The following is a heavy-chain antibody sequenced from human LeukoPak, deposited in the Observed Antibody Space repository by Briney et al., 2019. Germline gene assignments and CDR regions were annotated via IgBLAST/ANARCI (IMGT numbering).Heavy chain of an antibody. CDR1: GYTFTGYY. D-gene: IGHD4-17*01. CDR2: INPNSGGT. Sequence: GASVKVSCKASGYTFTGYYMHWVRQAPGQGLEWMGWINPNSGGTNYAQKFQGRVTMTRDTSISTAYMELSRLRSDDTAVYYCARTSPWYDYGDYRYDYWGQGTLVTVSS. J-gene: IGHJ4*02. CDR3: ARTSPWYDYGDYRYDY. V-gene: IGHV1-2*02.